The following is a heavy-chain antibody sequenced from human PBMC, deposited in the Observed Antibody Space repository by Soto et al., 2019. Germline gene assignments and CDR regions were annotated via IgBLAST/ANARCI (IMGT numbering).Heavy chain of an antibody. V-gene: IGHV1-2*02. CDR2: INPKSGGT. Sequence: ASVKVSCKASGYTFTVYYMHWVRQAPGQGLEWMGWINPKSGGTMYPQKFQGRVTMTWDTSISTAYMALTRLRSDDTAVYYCARDLAKGGGSAGFDYWGQGTLVTVS. D-gene: IGHD1-26*01. CDR1: GYTFTVYY. J-gene: IGHJ4*02. CDR3: ARDLAKGGGSAGFDY.